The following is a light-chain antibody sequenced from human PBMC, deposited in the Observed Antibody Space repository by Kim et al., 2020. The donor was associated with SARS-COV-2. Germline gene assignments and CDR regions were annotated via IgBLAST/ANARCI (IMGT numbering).Light chain of an antibody. V-gene: IGLV2-14*03. Sequence: QSALTQPASVSGSLGQSITISCTGTSSGVGDYNYVSWYQQHPGKPPKLLIYDVTKRPSGVSNRFSGSNSGSTASLSISGLQAEDEADYYCSSYLGSNTVVFGGGTQLTVL. CDR2: DVT. J-gene: IGLJ2*01. CDR3: SSYLGSNTVV. CDR1: SSGVGDYNY.